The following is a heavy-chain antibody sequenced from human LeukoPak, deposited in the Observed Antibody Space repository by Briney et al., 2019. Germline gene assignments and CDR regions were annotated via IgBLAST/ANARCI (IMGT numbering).Heavy chain of an antibody. D-gene: IGHD6-13*01. V-gene: IGHV1-46*01. CDR3: ARVRTVATVGPDFDY. CDR1: GYTFTSYN. CDR2: TTTSGGST. J-gene: IGHJ4*02. Sequence: SGKVSSKASGYTFTSYNIHWVRQPPGHGLEWMGETTTSGGSTSYAQNFQGRVTMTRDTSTNTVYMELTSLGSEDTAMYYCARVRTVATVGPDFDYWGQGTLVTVSS.